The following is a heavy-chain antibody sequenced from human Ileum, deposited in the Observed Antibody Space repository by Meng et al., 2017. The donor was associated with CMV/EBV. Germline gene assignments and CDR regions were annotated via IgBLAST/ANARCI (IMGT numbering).Heavy chain of an antibody. V-gene: IGHV3-23*01. CDR1: GFTFNDYA. J-gene: IGHJ4*02. CDR2: ISASGAHT. CDR3: AKESGDSYQPYYFDY. Sequence: GGSLRLSCAASGFTFNDYATAWVRQAPGRGLEWVSTISASGAHTYYTNSGKRRFTISRDNSKNTLYLQMNSLRAEDTAVYYCAKESGDSYQPYYFDYWGRGTLVTVSS. D-gene: IGHD5-18*01.